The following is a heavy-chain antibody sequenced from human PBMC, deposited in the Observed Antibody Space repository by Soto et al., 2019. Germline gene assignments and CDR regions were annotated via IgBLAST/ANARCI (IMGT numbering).Heavy chain of an antibody. CDR1: GYTLTELS. CDR2: FDPEDGET. Sequence: ASVKVSCKVSGYTLTELSMHWVRQTPGKGLEWMGGFDPEDGETIYAQKFQGRVTMTEDTSTDTAYMELRSLRSEDTAVYYCATDSHGDLLFDYWGQGTLVTVSS. CDR3: ATDSHGDLLFDY. J-gene: IGHJ4*02. V-gene: IGHV1-24*01. D-gene: IGHD4-17*01.